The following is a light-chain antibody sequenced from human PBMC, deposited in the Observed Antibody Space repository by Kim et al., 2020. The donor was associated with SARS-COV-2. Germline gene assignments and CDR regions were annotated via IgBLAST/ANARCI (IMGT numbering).Light chain of an antibody. CDR3: QQYDSRPYT. CDR2: GAS. J-gene: IGKJ2*01. Sequence: EIVMTQSPATLSISPGERATLSCRASQSVSSNLAWYQQKPGQAPRLLIYGASTRATATPARFSGSGSGTELTLTISSLQSEDFAVYYCQQYDSRPYTFGQGTKLQI. V-gene: IGKV3-15*01. CDR1: QSVSSN.